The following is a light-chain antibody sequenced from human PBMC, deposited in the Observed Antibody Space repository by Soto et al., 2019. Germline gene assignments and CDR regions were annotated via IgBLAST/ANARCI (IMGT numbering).Light chain of an antibody. V-gene: IGLV2-14*03. CDR1: SSDVGGYNS. CDR3: SSYSTGGSYV. Sequence: QSVLTQPASVSGSPGQSIAISCTGTSSDVGGYNSASWYQQHPGKAPKLLIYDVSNRPSGVSNRFSGSKSSNTASLTISGLQAEDEADYYCSSYSTGGSYVFGTGTKLTVL. J-gene: IGLJ1*01. CDR2: DVS.